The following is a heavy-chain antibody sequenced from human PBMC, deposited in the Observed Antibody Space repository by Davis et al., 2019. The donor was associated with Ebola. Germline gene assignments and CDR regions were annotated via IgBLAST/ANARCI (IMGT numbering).Heavy chain of an antibody. J-gene: IGHJ6*02. CDR1: GYTFTSYD. Sequence: ASVKVSCKASGYTFTSYDINWVRQATGQGLEWMGWMNPNNGNTNYAQKLQGRVTMTTDTSTSTAYMELRSLRSDDTAVYYCARDLWGGMVATRRGMDVWGQGTTVTVSS. V-gene: IGHV1-18*01. D-gene: IGHD5-12*01. CDR3: ARDLWGGMVATRRGMDV. CDR2: MNPNNGNT.